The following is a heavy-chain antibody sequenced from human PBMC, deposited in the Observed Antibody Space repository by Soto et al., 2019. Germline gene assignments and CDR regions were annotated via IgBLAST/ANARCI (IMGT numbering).Heavy chain of an antibody. V-gene: IGHV4-59*01. D-gene: IGHD3-3*01. J-gene: IGHJ5*02. Sequence: SETLSLTCTVSGGSISSYYWSWIRQPPGKGLEWIGYIYYSGSTNYNPSLKSRVTISVDTSENQFSLKLSSVTAADTAVYYCARLHYDFWSGYYSWFDPWGQGTLVTVS. CDR2: IYYSGST. CDR3: ARLHYDFWSGYYSWFDP. CDR1: GGSISSYY.